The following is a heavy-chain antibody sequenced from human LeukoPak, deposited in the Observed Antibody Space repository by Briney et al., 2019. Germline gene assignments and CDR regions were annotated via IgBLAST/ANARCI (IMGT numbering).Heavy chain of an antibody. J-gene: IGHJ4*02. CDR1: GGSISSLY. CDR2: ICYTGST. V-gene: IGHV4-59*08. CDR3: ARHRAYSSSSPFDY. D-gene: IGHD6-6*01. Sequence: SETLSLTCSVSGGSISSLYWSWIRQPPGKGLEWIGYICYTGSTNYNPSLKSRATMFVDMSKDQFSLRLSSVTAADTAVYYCARHRAYSSSSPFDYWGQGTLVTVSS.